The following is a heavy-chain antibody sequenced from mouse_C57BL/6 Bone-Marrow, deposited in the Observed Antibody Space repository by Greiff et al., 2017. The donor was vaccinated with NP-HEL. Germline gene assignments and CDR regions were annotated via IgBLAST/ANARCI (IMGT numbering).Heavy chain of an antibody. CDR2: IYPRSGNT. Sequence: VQLQQSGAELARPGASVKLSCKASGYTFTSYGISWVKQRTGQGLEWIGEIYPRSGNTYYNEKFKGKATLTADKSSSAAYMVLRSLTSDASAVYFCAYYYVSSYGFAYWGQGTLVTVSA. V-gene: IGHV1-81*01. J-gene: IGHJ3*01. CDR3: AYYYVSSYGFAY. D-gene: IGHD1-1*01. CDR1: GYTFTSYG.